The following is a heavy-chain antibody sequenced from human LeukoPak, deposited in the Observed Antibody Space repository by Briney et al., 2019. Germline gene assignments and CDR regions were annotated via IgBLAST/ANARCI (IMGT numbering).Heavy chain of an antibody. Sequence: PSETLPLTCTVSGGSISSSSYYWGWIRQPPGKGLEWIGSIYYSGSTYYNPSLKSRVTISVDTSKNQFSLKLSSVTAADTAVYYCASTVTRGAFDIWGQGTMVTVSS. CDR2: IYYSGST. CDR3: ASTVTRGAFDI. J-gene: IGHJ3*02. D-gene: IGHD4-11*01. V-gene: IGHV4-39*01. CDR1: GGSISSSSYY.